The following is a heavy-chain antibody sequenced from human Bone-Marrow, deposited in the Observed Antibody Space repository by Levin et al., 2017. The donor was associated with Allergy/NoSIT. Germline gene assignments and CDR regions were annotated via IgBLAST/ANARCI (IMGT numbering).Heavy chain of an antibody. V-gene: IGHV3-23*01. CDR3: NQRITIFGVVGDY. CDR1: GFTFSNYA. CDR2: ISGSGGST. J-gene: IGHJ4*02. D-gene: IGHD3-3*01. Sequence: GGSLRLSCAASGFTFSNYAMSWVRQAPGKGLEWVSAISGSGGSTYYADSVKGRFAISRDNSKNTLHLQMNSLRAEDTAVYYCNQRITIFGVVGDYWGQGTLVTVSS.